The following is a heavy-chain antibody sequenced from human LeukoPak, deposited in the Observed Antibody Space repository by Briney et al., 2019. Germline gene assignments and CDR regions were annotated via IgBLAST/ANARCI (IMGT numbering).Heavy chain of an antibody. CDR1: GFTSSSYT. Sequence: PGGSLRLSCAASGFTSSSYTMNWVRKAPGKGLEWISYISSSSSIMYYADSVKGRFSISRDNAKNSLYLQMNSLRDEDTAAYYCARDKSGSDSARGAVIDICGQGAIVTVSS. CDR3: ARDKSGSDSARGAVIDI. CDR2: ISSSSSIM. J-gene: IGHJ3*02. D-gene: IGHD1-26*01. V-gene: IGHV3-48*02.